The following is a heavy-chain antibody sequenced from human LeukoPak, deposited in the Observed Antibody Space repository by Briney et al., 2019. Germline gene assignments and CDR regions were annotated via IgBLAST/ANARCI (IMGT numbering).Heavy chain of an antibody. J-gene: IGHJ4*02. CDR2: ISGGGGST. Sequence: PGGSLRLSCAASGFTFSSYVMSWVRQAPGKGLEWVSGISGGGGSTYYADSVKGRFTISRDNSKNTLYLQMNSLRAEDTAVYYCAKDQGGLPTALDYWGQGTLLTVSS. CDR1: GFTFSSYV. D-gene: IGHD2-2*01. V-gene: IGHV3-23*01. CDR3: AKDQGGLPTALDY.